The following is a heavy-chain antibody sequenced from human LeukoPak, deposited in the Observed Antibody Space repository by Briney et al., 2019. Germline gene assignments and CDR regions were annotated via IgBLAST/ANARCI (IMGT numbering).Heavy chain of an antibody. CDR1: GYTFTSYY. Sequence: ASVKVSCKASGYTFTSYYMHWVRQAPGQGLEWMGIINPSGGSTSYAQKFQGRVTMTRDTSTSTVYMELSSLRSEDTAVYYCARDQRGLRYFDWLLTYYFDYWGQGTLVTVSS. V-gene: IGHV1-46*01. J-gene: IGHJ4*02. D-gene: IGHD3-9*01. CDR2: INPSGGST. CDR3: ARDQRGLRYFDWLLTYYFDY.